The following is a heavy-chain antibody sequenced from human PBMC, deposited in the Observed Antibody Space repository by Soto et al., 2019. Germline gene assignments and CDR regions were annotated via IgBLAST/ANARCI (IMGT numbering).Heavy chain of an antibody. CDR1: GFTFSDYT. CDR2: ILSDYNT. CDR3: ARRVNGYFDY. Sequence: EVHLLDSGGGLVPPGESLTLSCAASGFTFSDYTMTWVRQAPGKVLECISVILSDYNTFYAGSVRGRFTISRDNSKNTLYLEMNSLRVEDTAVYYCARRVNGYFDYWGQGALVTVSS. D-gene: IGHD2-8*01. V-gene: IGHV3-23*03. J-gene: IGHJ4*02.